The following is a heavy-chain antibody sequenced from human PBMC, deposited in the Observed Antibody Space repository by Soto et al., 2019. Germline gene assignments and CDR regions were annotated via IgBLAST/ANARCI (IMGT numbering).Heavy chain of an antibody. CDR3: AGYAIAAAGRLGYYYYYYGMDV. Sequence: QVQLVQSGAEVKKPGSSVKVSCKASGGTFSSYAISWVRQAPGQGLEWMGGIIPIFGTANYAQKFQGRVTITADESTSTAYMELSSLRSEDTAVYYWAGYAIAAAGRLGYYYYYYGMDVWGQGTTVTVSS. CDR1: GGTFSSYA. V-gene: IGHV1-69*01. CDR2: IIPIFGTA. J-gene: IGHJ6*02. D-gene: IGHD6-13*01.